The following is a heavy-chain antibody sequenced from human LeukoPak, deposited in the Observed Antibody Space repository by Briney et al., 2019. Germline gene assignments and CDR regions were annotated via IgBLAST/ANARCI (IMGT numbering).Heavy chain of an antibody. CDR2: ISGSGGST. CDR3: AKTSSSERPSDY. J-gene: IGHJ4*02. D-gene: IGHD6-13*01. V-gene: IGHV3-23*01. Sequence: GGSLRLSCAASGFTFSSYAMSWVRQAPGKGREWVSAISGSGGSTYYADSVKGRFTISRDDSKNTLYLQMNSLRAEDTAVYYCAKTSSSERPSDYWGQGTLVTVSS. CDR1: GFTFSSYA.